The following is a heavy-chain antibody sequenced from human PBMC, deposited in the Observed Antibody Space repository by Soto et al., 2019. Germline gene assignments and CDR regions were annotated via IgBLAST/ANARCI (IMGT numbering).Heavy chain of an antibody. CDR1: GASFTGYY. V-gene: IGHV4-34*01. Sequence: SETLSLTCAVYGASFTGYYWSWIRQPPGEGLEWIGEINHSGSTNYNPSLKSRVTISVDTSKNQFSLKLSSVTAADTAVYYCARGLPYNWNRLQFYYYYYMDVWGKGTTVT. J-gene: IGHJ6*03. D-gene: IGHD1-20*01. CDR3: ARGLPYNWNRLQFYYYYYMDV. CDR2: INHSGST.